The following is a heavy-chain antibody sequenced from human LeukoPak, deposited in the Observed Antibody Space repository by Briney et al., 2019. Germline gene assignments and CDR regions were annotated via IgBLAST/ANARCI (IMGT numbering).Heavy chain of an antibody. V-gene: IGHV3-7*03. Sequence: PGGSLRLSCAASGFTFSSYSMNWVRQAPGKGLEWVANIKQDGNEKYYVDSVKGRFSISRDNGKNSLYLQMNRLRAEDTAVYYCARDQAATKAFDIWGQGTMVTVSS. CDR3: ARDQAATKAFDI. D-gene: IGHD6-25*01. CDR2: IKQDGNEK. J-gene: IGHJ3*02. CDR1: GFTFSSYS.